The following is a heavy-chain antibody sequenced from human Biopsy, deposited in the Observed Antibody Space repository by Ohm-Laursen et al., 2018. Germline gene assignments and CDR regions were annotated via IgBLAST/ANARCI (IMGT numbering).Heavy chain of an antibody. J-gene: IGHJ3*01. V-gene: IGHV3-23*01. Sequence: SPGLPSAASGFIFKNHGLRWGRQAPGKGLEWVSAIRGSGLSTFYTDSVKGRFTISRDNSKNTLSLQMNSLRAEDTAIYYCTCRYGDSPLWGQGTMVTVSS. CDR3: TCRYGDSPL. D-gene: IGHD4-17*01. CDR1: GFIFKNHG. CDR2: IRGSGLST.